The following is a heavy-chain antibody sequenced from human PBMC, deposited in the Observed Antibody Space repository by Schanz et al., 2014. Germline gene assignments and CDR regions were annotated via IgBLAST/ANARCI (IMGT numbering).Heavy chain of an antibody. J-gene: IGHJ6*03. CDR2: IYYSGNT. V-gene: IGHV4-30-2*06. CDR3: ARGGTYGIFYDHMDV. D-gene: IGHD3-22*01. CDR1: GGSISSGGYS. Sequence: LQLQESGSGLMKPSPTLSLTCAVSGGSISSGGYSWNWIRQSPGKGLEWVGYIYYSGNTYYNPSLKSRFTISEDRSKNQCSLRLDSVTAADTAVYYCARGGTYGIFYDHMDVWGRGTTVTVSS.